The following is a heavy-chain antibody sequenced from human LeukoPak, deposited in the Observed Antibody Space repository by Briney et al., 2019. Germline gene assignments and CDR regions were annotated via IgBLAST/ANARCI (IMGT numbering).Heavy chain of an antibody. CDR3: ARMSSSTSCYDY. J-gene: IGHJ4*02. D-gene: IGHD2-2*01. Sequence: ASVKVSCKASGYTFTDYYMHWVRQAPGQGLEWMGWINPNSGGTNYAQKFQGRVTITRDRSISTAYMELSRLRYDDTAVYYCARMSSSTSCYDYWGQGTLVTVSS. CDR2: INPNSGGT. V-gene: IGHV1-2*02. CDR1: GYTFTDYY.